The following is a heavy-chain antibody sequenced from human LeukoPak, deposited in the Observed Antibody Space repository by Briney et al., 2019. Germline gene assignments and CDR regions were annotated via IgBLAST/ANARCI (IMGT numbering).Heavy chain of an antibody. Sequence: SETLSLTCAVSGGSISSSNWWSWVRQPPGKGLEWIGEIYQSGSTNYNPSLKSRVTISVDKSKNQFSLKLSSVTAADTAVYYCARVVTNPPYYYYYMDVWGKGTTVTVSS. V-gene: IGHV4-4*02. D-gene: IGHD2-21*02. CDR2: IYQSGST. CDR1: GGSISSSNW. CDR3: ARVVTNPPYYYYYMDV. J-gene: IGHJ6*03.